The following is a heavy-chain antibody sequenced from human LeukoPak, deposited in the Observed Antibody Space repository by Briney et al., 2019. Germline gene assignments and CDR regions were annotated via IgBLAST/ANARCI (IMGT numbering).Heavy chain of an antibody. D-gene: IGHD2-15*01. CDR2: IWYDGGEK. J-gene: IGHJ3*01. V-gene: IGHV3-33*01. CDR3: VRYCNGGSCYRAAFDV. Sequence: GGSLRLSCAASGFTFSDYGMYWVRQAPGKGLEWVALIWYDGGEKYYTDSVRGRFTISRDNSKNTLYLQMNSLRAEDTAVYYCVRYCNGGSCYRAAFDVWGPGTMVTVSS. CDR1: GFTFSDYG.